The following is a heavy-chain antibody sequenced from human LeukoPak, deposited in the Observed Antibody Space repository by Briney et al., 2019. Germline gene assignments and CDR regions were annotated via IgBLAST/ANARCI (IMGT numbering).Heavy chain of an antibody. CDR2: ISSGSSYI. Sequence: GGSLTLSCAASGFTFSSYTMNWVRQAPGKGLEWVSSISSGSSYIYYADSVKGRFTISRDNAKNSLYLQMNSLRVEDTAVYYCATGTEETTVVTPCYWGQGTLVTVSS. D-gene: IGHD4-23*01. J-gene: IGHJ4*02. CDR3: ATGTEETTVVTPCY. V-gene: IGHV3-21*01. CDR1: GFTFSSYT.